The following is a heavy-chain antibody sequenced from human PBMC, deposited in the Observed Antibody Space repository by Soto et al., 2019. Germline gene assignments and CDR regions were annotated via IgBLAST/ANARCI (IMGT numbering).Heavy chain of an antibody. V-gene: IGHV4-31*03. CDR3: ARDRQSYDIVTGYCYGMDV. CDR1: GGSISSGGYY. CDR2: IYYSGST. D-gene: IGHD3-9*01. Sequence: PSETLYLTCTVSGGSISSGGYYWSWIRQHPGKGLEWIGYIYYSGSTYYNPSLKSRVTISVDTSKNQFSLKLSSVTAADTAVYYCARDRQSYDIVTGYCYGMDVWGQGTTVTVSS. J-gene: IGHJ6*02.